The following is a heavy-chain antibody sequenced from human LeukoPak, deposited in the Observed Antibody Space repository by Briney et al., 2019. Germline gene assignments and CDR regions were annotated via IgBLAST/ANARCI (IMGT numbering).Heavy chain of an antibody. CDR1: GGSISDNY. V-gene: IGHV4-4*07. Sequence: PSETLSLTCTVSGGSISDNYWSWIRQPAGKGLEWIGRIYTSGSTTYNPSLNSRVTMSVDTSKNQFSPKLNSVTAADTAMYYCARQKKSCFDPWGQGILVTVSS. CDR3: ARQKKSCFDP. CDR2: IYTSGST. J-gene: IGHJ5*02.